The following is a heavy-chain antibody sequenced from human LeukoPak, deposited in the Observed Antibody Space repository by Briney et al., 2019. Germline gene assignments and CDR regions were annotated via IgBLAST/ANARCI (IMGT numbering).Heavy chain of an antibody. D-gene: IGHD1-26*01. CDR2: INPSGGST. CDR3: ARENAESGCFDY. J-gene: IGHJ4*02. CDR1: GYTFSSYY. Sequence: GASVKVSCKASGYTFSSYYMHWVRQAPGQGLEWMGIINPSGGSTSYAQKFQGRVTMTRDMSTSTVYMELSSLRSEDTAVYYCARENAESGCFDYWGQGTLVTVSS. V-gene: IGHV1-46*01.